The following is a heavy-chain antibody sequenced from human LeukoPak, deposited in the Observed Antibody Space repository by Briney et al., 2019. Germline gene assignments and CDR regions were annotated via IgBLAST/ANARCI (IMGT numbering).Heavy chain of an antibody. CDR2: INPNSGAT. CDR3: ARDFGRYGGYDFDF. CDR1: GYTFTGYY. D-gene: IGHD5-12*01. V-gene: IGHV1-2*02. Sequence: ASVKVSCKASGYTFTGYYMHWMRQAPGQGLGWMAWINPNSGATNYAPMFQGRVTSTKDTTITTAYMELSRLRSDDTAVYYWARDFGRYGGYDFDFWGQGTLVTVSS. J-gene: IGHJ4*02.